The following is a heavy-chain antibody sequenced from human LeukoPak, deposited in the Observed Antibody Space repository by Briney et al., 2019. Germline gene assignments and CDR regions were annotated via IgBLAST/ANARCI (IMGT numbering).Heavy chain of an antibody. J-gene: IGHJ4*02. Sequence: QPGGSLRLSCAASGFTFSSYAMSWVRQAPGKGLEWVSGISGSGGSTYYADSVKGRFTISRDNSKNTLYLQVNSLRAEDTAVYYCAKGRYYYDSSGYWQFDYWGQGTLVTVSS. V-gene: IGHV3-23*01. CDR3: AKGRYYYDSSGYWQFDY. D-gene: IGHD3-22*01. CDR2: ISGSGGST. CDR1: GFTFSSYA.